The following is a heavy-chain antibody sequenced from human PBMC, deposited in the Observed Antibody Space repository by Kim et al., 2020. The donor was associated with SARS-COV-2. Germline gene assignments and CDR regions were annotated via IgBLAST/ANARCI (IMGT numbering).Heavy chain of an antibody. D-gene: IGHD2-2*01. V-gene: IGHV4-34*01. J-gene: IGHJ4*02. Sequence: YNPSLKSRVTISVDTSKNQFSLKLSSVTAADTAVYYCARTVVPAAHFDYWGQGTLVTVSS. CDR3: ARTVVPAAHFDY.